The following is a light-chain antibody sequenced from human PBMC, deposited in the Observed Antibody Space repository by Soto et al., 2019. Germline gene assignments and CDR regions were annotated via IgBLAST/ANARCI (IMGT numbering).Light chain of an antibody. CDR2: DAS. Sequence: EIVLTQSPVTLSLSPGERATLSCRASQSVSSYLAWYQQKPGQAPRLLIYDASNRATSIPARFSGSGSGTDVTLTISSLEPEDFAVYYCQQRKNWQVTFGQGTRLEIK. V-gene: IGKV3-11*01. CDR1: QSVSSY. J-gene: IGKJ5*01. CDR3: QQRKNWQVT.